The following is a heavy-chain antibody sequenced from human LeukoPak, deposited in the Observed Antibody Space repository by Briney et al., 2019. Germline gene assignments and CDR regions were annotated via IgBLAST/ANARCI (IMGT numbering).Heavy chain of an antibody. Sequence: SETLSLTCAVSGYSISSGYYWGWIRQPPGKGLEWIGSIYHSGSTYYNPSLKSRVTISVDTSKNQFSLKLSSVTAADTAVYYCARRDTELDYWGQGNLVTVSS. D-gene: IGHD1-14*01. CDR1: GYSISSGYY. V-gene: IGHV4-38-2*01. J-gene: IGHJ4*02. CDR3: ARRDTELDY. CDR2: IYHSGST.